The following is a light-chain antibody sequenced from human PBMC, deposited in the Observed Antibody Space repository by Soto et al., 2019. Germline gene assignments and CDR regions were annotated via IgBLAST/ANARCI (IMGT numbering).Light chain of an antibody. CDR1: RSNIGAGYD. V-gene: IGLV1-40*01. CDR2: GTN. Sequence: QSALTQPASVSGAPGQRVTISCTGSRSNIGAGYDVHWYQQLPGTAPKLLIYGTNNRPSGVPDRFSGSKSGMSASLAITGLQAADEANYYCQSYDNSLSGSRVFGGGTKLTVL. CDR3: QSYDNSLSGSRV. J-gene: IGLJ3*02.